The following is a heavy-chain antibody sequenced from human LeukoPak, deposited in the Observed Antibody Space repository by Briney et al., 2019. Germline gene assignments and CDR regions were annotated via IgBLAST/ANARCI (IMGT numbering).Heavy chain of an antibody. J-gene: IGHJ4*02. V-gene: IGHV1-18*01. CDR2: LDTYKGDT. CDR1: GYTFSSYG. CDR3: AREGLTLALDF. D-gene: IGHD3-16*01. Sequence: ASVKVSCKASGYTFSSYGISRLRQAPGQGLEWVGWLDTYKGDTNYAQKFQGRVTMTTDSSTDTAYVELRSLRPDDTAVYFCAREGLTLALDFWGQGTLVTVSS.